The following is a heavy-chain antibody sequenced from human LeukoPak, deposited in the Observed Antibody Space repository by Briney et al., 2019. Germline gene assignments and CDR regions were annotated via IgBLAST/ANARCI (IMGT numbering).Heavy chain of an antibody. J-gene: IGHJ6*03. D-gene: IGHD1-1*01. CDR2: IIPIFGTA. CDR3: ARGTIKANYYYYYMDV. V-gene: IGHV1-69*05. Sequence: SVKVSCKASGGTFSSYAISWVRQAPGQGLGWMGGIIPIFGTANYAQKFQGRVTITTDESTSTAYMELSSLRSEDTAVYYCARGTIKANYYYYYMDVWGKGTTVTVSS. CDR1: GGTFSSYA.